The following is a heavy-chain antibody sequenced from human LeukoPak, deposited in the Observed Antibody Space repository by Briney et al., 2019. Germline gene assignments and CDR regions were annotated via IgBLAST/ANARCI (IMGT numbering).Heavy chain of an antibody. V-gene: IGHV6-1*01. CDR3: SGSYSIYSNWSDP. D-gene: IGHD3-10*01. CDR1: GDSVSSNSAA. CDR2: TYYRSKWYN. J-gene: IGHJ5*02. Sequence: SQTLSLTCAISGDSVSSNSAAWNWIRQSPSRGLEWLGRTYYRSKWYNDYAVSVKSRITINPDTSKNQFSLQLNSVAPEDTAVYYCSGSYSIYSNWSDPWGQGTLVTVSS.